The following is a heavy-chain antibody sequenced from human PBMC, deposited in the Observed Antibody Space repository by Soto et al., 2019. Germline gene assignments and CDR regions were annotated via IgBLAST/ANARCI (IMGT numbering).Heavy chain of an antibody. CDR3: AKDVIGIVVVTAINYFDY. V-gene: IGHV3-23*01. D-gene: IGHD2-21*02. CDR1: GFTFSSYA. J-gene: IGHJ4*02. Sequence: PGGSLRLSCAASGFTFSSYAMSWVRQAPGKGLEWVSFISGSGGTTYYADSVKGRFTISRDTSKNTLYLQMNSLRAEDTAVYYCAKDVIGIVVVTAINYFDYWGQGTLVTVSS. CDR2: ISGSGGTT.